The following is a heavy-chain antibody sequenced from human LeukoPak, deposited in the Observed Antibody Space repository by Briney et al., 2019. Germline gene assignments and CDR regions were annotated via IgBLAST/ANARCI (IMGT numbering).Heavy chain of an antibody. V-gene: IGHV4-30-4*01. CDR1: GGSISSGDYY. D-gene: IGHD5-18*01. CDR2: IYYSGST. Sequence: PSQTLSLTCTVSGGSISSGDYYWSWIRQPPGKGLEWIGYIYYSGSTYYNPSLKSRVTISVDTSKDQFSLKLSSVTAADTAVYYCAREAGALRGYSYGTRTDPLDYWGQGTLVTVSS. J-gene: IGHJ4*02. CDR3: AREAGALRGYSYGTRTDPLDY.